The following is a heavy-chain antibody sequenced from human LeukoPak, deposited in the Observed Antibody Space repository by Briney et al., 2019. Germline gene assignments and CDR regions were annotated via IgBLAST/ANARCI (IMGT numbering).Heavy chain of an antibody. CDR1: GFTFSSYA. CDR2: ISGSGGST. Sequence: GGSLRLSCAASGFTFSSYAMSWVRQAPGKGLEWVSAISGSGGSTYYADSVKGRFTISRDNSKNTLYLQMNSLRAEDTAVCYCAKVQGLYDSSGYPFDYWGQGTLVTVSS. D-gene: IGHD3-22*01. CDR3: AKVQGLYDSSGYPFDY. V-gene: IGHV3-23*01. J-gene: IGHJ4*02.